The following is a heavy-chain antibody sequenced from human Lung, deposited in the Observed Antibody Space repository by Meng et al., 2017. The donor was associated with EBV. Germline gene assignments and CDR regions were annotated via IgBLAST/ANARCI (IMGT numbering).Heavy chain of an antibody. CDR1: GGSISSYY. V-gene: IGHV4-59*08. CDR3: ARQSGYFDY. CDR2: IYYSGST. Sequence: QVQLQESGPGLLKPSETLSLTCTVSGGSISSYYWSWIRQPPGKGLEWIGHIYYSGSTNYNPSLKSRVTISVDTSKNQFSLKLSSVTATDTAVYYCARQSGYFDYWGQGTLVTVSS. J-gene: IGHJ4*02. D-gene: IGHD3-10*01.